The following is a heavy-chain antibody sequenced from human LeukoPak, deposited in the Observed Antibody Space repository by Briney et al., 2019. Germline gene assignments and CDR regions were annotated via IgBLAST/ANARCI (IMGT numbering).Heavy chain of an antibody. CDR3: AREIVAGAFDS. D-gene: IGHD6-19*01. Sequence: GGSPRLSCAASGFTLNDYYMSWIRQPPGKGLEWVADIGSSDNIISYGASVRGRFTISRDIAKNSLYLHMNSLRADDTAVYYCAREIVAGAFDSWGQGTLVTVSS. V-gene: IGHV3-11*01. CDR1: GFTLNDYY. CDR2: IGSSDNII. J-gene: IGHJ4*02.